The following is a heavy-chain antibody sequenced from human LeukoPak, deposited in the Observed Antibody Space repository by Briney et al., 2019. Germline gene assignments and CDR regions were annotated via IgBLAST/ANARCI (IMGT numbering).Heavy chain of an antibody. V-gene: IGHV4-39*07. CDR3: ARDGEPPPYDAFDI. D-gene: IGHD1-14*01. J-gene: IGHJ3*02. Sequence: KPSETLSLTCTVSGGSISSSSYYWGWIRQPPGKGLEWIGSIYYSGSTYYNPSLKSRVTISVDTSKNQFSLKLSSVTAADTAVYYCARDGEPPPYDAFDIWGQGTMVTVSS. CDR1: GGSISSSSYY. CDR2: IYYSGST.